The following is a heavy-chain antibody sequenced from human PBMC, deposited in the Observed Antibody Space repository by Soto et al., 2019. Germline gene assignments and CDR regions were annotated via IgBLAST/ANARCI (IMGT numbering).Heavy chain of an antibody. CDR1: DVYISGLY. CDR2: IYSSGTT. V-gene: IGHV4-59*08. D-gene: IGHD3-3*01. J-gene: IGHJ6*03. Sequence: QVQLQESGPGLVKPSETLSLTCSVSDVYISGLYWTWVRHPPGKGLEWIGWIYSSGTTNYNPSLKSRVTISVDTSNNQFSLKLSSVTDAYTAIYYCARLRNHYFMDAWGKGTTVTVSS. CDR3: ARLRNHYFMDA.